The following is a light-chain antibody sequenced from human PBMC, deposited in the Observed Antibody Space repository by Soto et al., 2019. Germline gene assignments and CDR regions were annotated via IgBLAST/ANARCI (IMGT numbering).Light chain of an antibody. CDR3: LQYNGYYRT. Sequence: DIQMTQSPSSLSASVGDRVTITCRASQGISNYLAWYQQKPGKVPKLLIYKASTLKSGVPSRFSGSGSGTTFTLTISSLQSDDFATYYCLQYNGYYRTFGQGTKVDI. CDR1: QGISNY. CDR2: KAS. J-gene: IGKJ1*01. V-gene: IGKV1-5*03.